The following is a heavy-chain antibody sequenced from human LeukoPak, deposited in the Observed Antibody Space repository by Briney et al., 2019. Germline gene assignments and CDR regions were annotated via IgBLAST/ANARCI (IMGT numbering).Heavy chain of an antibody. CDR1: VFTFSSYA. Sequence: SGGSLRLSCAASVFTFSSYAMSWVRQAPGKGLEWVSAISGSGGSTYYADSVKGRFAISRDNSKNTLYLQMNSLRVEDTAVYYCAKSEIAVAGTVGDWFDPWGQGTLVTVSS. D-gene: IGHD6-19*01. V-gene: IGHV3-23*01. J-gene: IGHJ5*02. CDR3: AKSEIAVAGTVGDWFDP. CDR2: ISGSGGST.